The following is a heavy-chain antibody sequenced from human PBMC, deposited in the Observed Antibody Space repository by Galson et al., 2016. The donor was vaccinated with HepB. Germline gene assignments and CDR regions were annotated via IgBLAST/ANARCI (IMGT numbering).Heavy chain of an antibody. CDR1: GGSISPYY. CDR2: LYYSGNT. Sequence: ETLSLTCTVSGGSISPYYWSWIRQPPGKGLEWIGYLYYSGNTHYTPSLKSRLTISVDTSKNQFSLNLSPVTAADTAVYYCARFHVVVPDAKGAFDVWGQGTMVTVSS. J-gene: IGHJ3*01. D-gene: IGHD2-2*01. V-gene: IGHV4-59*01. CDR3: ARFHVVVPDAKGAFDV.